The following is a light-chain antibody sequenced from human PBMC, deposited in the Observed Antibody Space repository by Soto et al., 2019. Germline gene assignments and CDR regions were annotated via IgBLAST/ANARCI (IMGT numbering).Light chain of an antibody. V-gene: IGKV2-29*03. J-gene: IGKJ1*01. CDR1: QSLLHSNGYNY. CDR2: EVS. Sequence: DIVMTQSPLSLPVTPGEPASISCRSSQSLLHSNGYNYLDWYLQKPGQPPQLLIYEVSNRFSGVPDRFSGSGSGTDFTLKISGVEAEDVGLYYCMQGTHWPHTFGQGTKVDI. CDR3: MQGTHWPHT.